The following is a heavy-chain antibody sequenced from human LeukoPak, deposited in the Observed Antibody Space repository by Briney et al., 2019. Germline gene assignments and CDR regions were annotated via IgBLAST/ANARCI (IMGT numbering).Heavy chain of an antibody. J-gene: IGHJ4*02. CDR2: ISYDGSNK. D-gene: IGHD4-17*01. CDR1: GFTFSSYG. V-gene: IGHV3-30*18. Sequence: GRSLRLSCAACGFTFSSYGMHWVRQAPGKGVECVAVISYDGSNKYYADSVKGRFTISRDNSKNTLYLQMNSLRAEDTAVYYCAKDRTPYGDPSYYFDYWGQGTLVTVSS. CDR3: AKDRTPYGDPSYYFDY.